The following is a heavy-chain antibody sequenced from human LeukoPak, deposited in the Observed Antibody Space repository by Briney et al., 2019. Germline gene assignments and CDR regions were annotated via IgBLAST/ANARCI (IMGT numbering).Heavy chain of an antibody. Sequence: PGGSLRLSCSASGITFSDYNMNWVRQAPGKGLEWVSSISSSSSFIYYADSVRGRFTISRDNAKSSLYLQMNSLRAEDTAVYYCARASDGSGSYHYYYGMDVWGQGTTVTVSS. V-gene: IGHV3-21*01. J-gene: IGHJ6*02. D-gene: IGHD3-10*01. CDR1: GITFSDYN. CDR2: ISSSSSFI. CDR3: ARASDGSGSYHYYYGMDV.